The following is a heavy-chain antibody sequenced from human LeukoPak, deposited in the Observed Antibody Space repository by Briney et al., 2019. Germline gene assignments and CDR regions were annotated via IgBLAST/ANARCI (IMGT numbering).Heavy chain of an antibody. V-gene: IGHV3-49*04. D-gene: IGHD3-9*01. Sequence: GGSLRLSCEGSGFTFSSYTMIWVRQAPGKGLEWVGFIRSKAYGGTTEYAASVKGRFTISRDDSKSIAYLQMNSLQTEDTAVYYCTRDGRYFDWLSNPFDYWGQGTLVTVSS. CDR2: IRSKAYGGTT. CDR3: TRDGRYFDWLSNPFDY. CDR1: GFTFSSYT. J-gene: IGHJ4*02.